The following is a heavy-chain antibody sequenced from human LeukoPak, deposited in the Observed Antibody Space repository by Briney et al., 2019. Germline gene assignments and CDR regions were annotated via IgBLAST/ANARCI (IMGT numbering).Heavy chain of an antibody. Sequence: ASVKVSCKASGYTFTDYYMHWVRQPPGQGVEWMGWINPNSGGTNYAQKFQGRVTMSRDTSINTVYVELSSLRSDDTAVFYCASQFYASETYYVYFDYWGQGTLVTVSS. CDR1: GYTFTDYY. V-gene: IGHV1-2*02. D-gene: IGHD3-10*01. CDR3: ASQFYASETYYVYFDY. CDR2: INPNSGGT. J-gene: IGHJ4*02.